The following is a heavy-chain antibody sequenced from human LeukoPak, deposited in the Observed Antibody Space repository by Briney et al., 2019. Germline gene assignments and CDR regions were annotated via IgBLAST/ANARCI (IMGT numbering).Heavy chain of an antibody. CDR1: GYTFTSYG. CDR2: ISAYNGNT. V-gene: IGHV1-18*01. D-gene: IGHD6-19*01. J-gene: IGHJ4*02. CDR3: ARQGYSSGHSSFDY. Sequence: ASVKVSCKASGYTFTSYGISWVRQAPGQGLEWMGWISAYNGNTNYAQKLQGRVTMTTNTSTSTAYMELRSLRSDDTAVYYCARQGYSSGHSSFDYWGQGTLVTVSS.